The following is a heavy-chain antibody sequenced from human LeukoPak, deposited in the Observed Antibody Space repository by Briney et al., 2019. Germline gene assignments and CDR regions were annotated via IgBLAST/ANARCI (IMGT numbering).Heavy chain of an antibody. CDR3: AKYYDILTGYYYDY. Sequence: GGSLRLSCAASGFTFSNYAVRWVRQAPGKGLEWVSAISGSGGSTYYADSVKGRFTISRDNSKNTLYLQMNSLRAEDTAVYYCAKYYDILTGYYYDYWGQGTLVTVSS. D-gene: IGHD3-9*01. J-gene: IGHJ4*02. V-gene: IGHV3-23*01. CDR2: ISGSGGST. CDR1: GFTFSNYA.